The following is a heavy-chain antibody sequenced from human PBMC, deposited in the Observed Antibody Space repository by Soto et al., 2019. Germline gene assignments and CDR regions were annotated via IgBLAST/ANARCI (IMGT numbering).Heavy chain of an antibody. Sequence: GGSLRRSCAASGFTFGNYWMHWVRQAPGKWLVWVSQINNDGSRTMYADSVQGRFIISRDNSKNTLSLQMNSLRAEDTAIYYCAKGRNYDILTAYHAFDYWGQGTLVTVSS. D-gene: IGHD3-9*01. CDR1: GFTFGNYW. V-gene: IGHV3-74*03. CDR3: AKGRNYDILTAYHAFDY. J-gene: IGHJ4*02. CDR2: INNDGSRT.